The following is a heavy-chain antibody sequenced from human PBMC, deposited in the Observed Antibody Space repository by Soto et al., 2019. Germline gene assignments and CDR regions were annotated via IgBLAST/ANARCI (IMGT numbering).Heavy chain of an antibody. V-gene: IGHV3-15*07. J-gene: IGHJ6*02. Sequence: EVQLVESGGGLVEPGGSLRLSCAASGFNFINAWMHWVRQAPGNGLEWVGRIKSKADGETTDYAAPVKGRFIISRDDSKNTLYLQINSLKMEDTAVYYCSALGVWGQGTTVTVSS. CDR1: GFNFINAW. CDR3: SALGV. D-gene: IGHD1-26*01. CDR2: IKSKADGETT.